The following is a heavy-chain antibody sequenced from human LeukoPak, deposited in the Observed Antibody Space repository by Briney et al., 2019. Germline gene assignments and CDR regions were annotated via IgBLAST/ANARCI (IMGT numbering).Heavy chain of an antibody. CDR1: GGSISSYY. Sequence: SVTLSLTCTVSGGSISSYYWSWIRQPPGKGLEWIGYIYYSGSTNYNPSLKSRVTISVDTSKNQFSLKLSSVTAADTAVYYCARDRRYYDHFYGMDVWGQGTTVTVSS. J-gene: IGHJ6*02. D-gene: IGHD3-22*01. CDR2: IYYSGST. V-gene: IGHV4-59*01. CDR3: ARDRRYYDHFYGMDV.